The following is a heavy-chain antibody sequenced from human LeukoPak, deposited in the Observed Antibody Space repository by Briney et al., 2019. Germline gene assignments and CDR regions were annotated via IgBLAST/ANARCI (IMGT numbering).Heavy chain of an antibody. CDR3: ARYNWGVGRSFDI. Sequence: SQTLSLTCAISGDSVSTNDVAWNWIRQSPSRGLEWLGRTYYTSKWSNDYALSVKGRVTINPDPSKNQFSLQMNSVTPEDTAVYYCARYNWGVGRSFDIWGQGTMVTVSS. V-gene: IGHV6-1*01. J-gene: IGHJ3*02. D-gene: IGHD1-20*01. CDR1: GDSVSTNDVA. CDR2: TYYTSKWSN.